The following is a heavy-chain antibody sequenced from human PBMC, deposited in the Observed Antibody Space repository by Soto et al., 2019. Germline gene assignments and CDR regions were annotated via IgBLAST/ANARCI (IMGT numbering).Heavy chain of an antibody. J-gene: IGHJ5*02. CDR3: ARQTRSPES. CDR1: GFTFSSYW. CDR2: IKQDGSDK. V-gene: IGHV3-7*03. Sequence: RLSCAASGFTFSSYWMTWIRQAPGKGLECVANIKQDGSDKYYLDSVKGRFTISRDNAKNSLYLQMNSLRAEDTAVYYCARQTRSPESWGQGTLVTVSS.